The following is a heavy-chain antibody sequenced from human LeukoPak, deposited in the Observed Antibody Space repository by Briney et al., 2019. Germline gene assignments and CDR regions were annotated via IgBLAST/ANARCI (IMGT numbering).Heavy chain of an antibody. CDR2: ISHRGST. Sequence: SETLSLTCTVSGYSISNGYYWGWIRQPPGKGLEWVGSISHRGSTYYNLSLRSRITISLDRSKQKFSLKLTSVTAADTAVYFCARGAEYYAIWRGYAGYSDYWGQGISVTVSS. D-gene: IGHD3-3*01. V-gene: IGHV4-38-2*02. CDR3: ARGAEYYAIWRGYAGYSDY. CDR1: GYSISNGYY. J-gene: IGHJ4*02.